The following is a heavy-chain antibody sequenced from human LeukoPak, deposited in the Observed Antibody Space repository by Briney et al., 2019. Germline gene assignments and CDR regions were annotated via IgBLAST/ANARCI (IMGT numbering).Heavy chain of an antibody. CDR1: GFTFGDYA. J-gene: IGHJ6*02. V-gene: IGHV3-49*04. Sequence: PGESLRLSCSASGFTFGDYAMNWVRQAPGKGREWVGFIGSKAYGGTTEYAASVRGRFTISRDDSKIIAYLQMNSLKTEDTAVYYCTRGRYGNYYYGMDVWGQGTTVTVSS. CDR2: IGSKAYGGTT. D-gene: IGHD3-9*01. CDR3: TRGRYGNYYYGMDV.